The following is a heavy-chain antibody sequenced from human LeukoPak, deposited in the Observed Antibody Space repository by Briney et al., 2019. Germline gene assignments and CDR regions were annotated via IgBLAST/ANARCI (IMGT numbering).Heavy chain of an antibody. CDR2: INHSGST. J-gene: IGHJ6*02. CDR1: GGSFSGYY. Sequence: PSETLSLTCAVYGGSFSGYYWSWIRQPPGKGLEWIGEINHSGSTNYNPSLKSRVTISVDTSNNQFSLKLSSVTAADTAVYYCARVEAVAYYYYGMDVWGQGTTVTVSS. V-gene: IGHV4-34*01. D-gene: IGHD6-19*01. CDR3: ARVEAVAYYYYGMDV.